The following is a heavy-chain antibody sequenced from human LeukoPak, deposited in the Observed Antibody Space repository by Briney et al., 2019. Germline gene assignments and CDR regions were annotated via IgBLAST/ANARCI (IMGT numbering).Heavy chain of an antibody. V-gene: IGHV4-39*01. D-gene: IGHD3-3*01. Sequence: PSETLSLTCTVSGGSISSSSYYWGWIRQPPGKGLEWIGSIYYSGSTYYDPSLKSRVTISVDTSKNQFSLKLSSVTAADTAVYYCAATYYDFWSGSRVGAFDIWGQGTMVTVSS. CDR3: AATYYDFWSGSRVGAFDI. CDR2: IYYSGST. J-gene: IGHJ3*02. CDR1: GGSISSSSYY.